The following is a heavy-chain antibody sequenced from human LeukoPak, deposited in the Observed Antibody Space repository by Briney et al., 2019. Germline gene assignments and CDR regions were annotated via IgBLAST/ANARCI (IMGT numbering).Heavy chain of an antibody. D-gene: IGHD1-1*01. CDR1: GGSISGYY. J-gene: IGHJ4*02. V-gene: IGHV4-59*12. CDR2: ISYSGST. CDR3: ARGGTVWNFDN. Sequence: SETLSLTCTVSGGSISGYYWSWIRQPPGKGLEWIGYISYSGSTNYNPSLKSRVTISLDTSKNQFSLNLNSVTAADTAVFYCARGGTVWNFDNWGQGILVTVSS.